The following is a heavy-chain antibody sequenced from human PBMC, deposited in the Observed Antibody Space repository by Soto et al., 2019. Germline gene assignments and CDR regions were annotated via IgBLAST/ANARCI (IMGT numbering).Heavy chain of an antibody. CDR3: ARGRYGDY. J-gene: IGHJ4*02. CDR1: GYIFTTYG. V-gene: IGHV1-18*01. CDR2: ISAHNGNT. Sequence: QVHLVQSGAEVKKPGASVKVSCKGSGYIFTTYGITCVRQAPGQGLEWMGRISAHNGNTNYAQKLQGRVTVTRDTSTSTAYMELRNLRSDDTAVYYCARGRYGDYWGQGALVTVSS. D-gene: IGHD1-1*01.